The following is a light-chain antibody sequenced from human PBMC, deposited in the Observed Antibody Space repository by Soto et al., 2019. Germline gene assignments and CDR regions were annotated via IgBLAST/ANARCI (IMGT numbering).Light chain of an antibody. CDR2: KAS. CDR1: QSISSG. Sequence: DIQMTQSPSTLSASVGDRVTITCRASQSISSGLAWYQQKPGKAPKLLIYKASSLESGVPSRFSGSGSETEFTLTISSLQPDDFATYYCQQYNRYWTFGQGTRVEIK. CDR3: QQYNRYWT. J-gene: IGKJ1*01. V-gene: IGKV1-5*03.